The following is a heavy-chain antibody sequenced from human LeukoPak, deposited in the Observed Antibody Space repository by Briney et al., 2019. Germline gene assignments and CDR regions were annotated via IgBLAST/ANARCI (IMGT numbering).Heavy chain of an antibody. D-gene: IGHD3-3*01. CDR1: GFTFSTYW. Sequence: PGGSLRLSCAASGFTFSTYWMHRVRQAPGKGLVWVSRIKSDGSTNYADSVKGRFTISRDNAKNTLSLQMSSLRPEDTGVYYCARAPSEIGGYYPEYFRHWGQGTLVTVSS. CDR3: ARAPSEIGGYYPEYFRH. V-gene: IGHV3-74*01. CDR2: IKSDGST. J-gene: IGHJ1*01.